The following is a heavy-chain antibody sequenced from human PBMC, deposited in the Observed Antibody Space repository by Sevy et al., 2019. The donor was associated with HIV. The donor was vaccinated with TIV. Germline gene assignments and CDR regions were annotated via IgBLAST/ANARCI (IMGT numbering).Heavy chain of an antibody. Sequence: GGSLRLSCTSSGFTFGDYAMSWFRQAPGKGLEWVAFIRRNSHEPYGGTTEYAASVKGRFTISRDDSKSIDYLQMTSLKTEDTAVYYCTRPLATADTPEYFFDYWGQGILVTVSS. J-gene: IGHJ4*02. CDR1: GFTFGDYA. CDR2: IRRNSHEPYGGTT. V-gene: IGHV3-49*03. CDR3: TRPLATADTPEYFFDY. D-gene: IGHD5-12*01.